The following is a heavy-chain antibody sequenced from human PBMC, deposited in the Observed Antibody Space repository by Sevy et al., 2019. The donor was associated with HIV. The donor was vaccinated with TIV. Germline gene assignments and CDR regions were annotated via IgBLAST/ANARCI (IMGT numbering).Heavy chain of an antibody. CDR2: ISGSGGST. Sequence: GGSLRLSCAASGLTFSSYAVTWVRQAPGKGLEWVSTISGSGGSTYYADSVKGRFTISRDNSKNTLSLQMNSLEADDAAVYYCAKGDYISHAYYFDYWGQGTLVTVSS. V-gene: IGHV3-23*01. D-gene: IGHD4-4*01. CDR1: GLTFSSYA. CDR3: AKGDYISHAYYFDY. J-gene: IGHJ4*02.